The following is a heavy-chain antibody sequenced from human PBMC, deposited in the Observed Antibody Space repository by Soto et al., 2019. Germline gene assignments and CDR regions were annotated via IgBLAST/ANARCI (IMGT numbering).Heavy chain of an antibody. CDR3: EREKYCSGRSCRKHWFDP. J-gene: IGHJ5*02. CDR2: IYDDGSA. Sequence: SETLSLTCTVSGGSISSSYWSWIREPPGKGLEWLAYIYDDGSANYNPSLKSRDTISLDMSKNKFSLKLTSVTAADTAVYYCEREKYCSGRSCRKHWFDPWGQGTMVTVS. CDR1: GGSISSSY. V-gene: IGHV4-59*01. D-gene: IGHD2-15*01.